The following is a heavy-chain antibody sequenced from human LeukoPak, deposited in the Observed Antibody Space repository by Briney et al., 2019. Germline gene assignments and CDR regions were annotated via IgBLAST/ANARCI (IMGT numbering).Heavy chain of an antibody. D-gene: IGHD1-1*01. V-gene: IGHV3-74*01. CDR2: INGDGSST. CDR3: ARGGLNALEAFDI. J-gene: IGHJ3*02. CDR1: GFSFSSYW. Sequence: GGFLRLSCAASGFSFSSYWMHWVRQAPGKGLVWVSRINGDGSSTRYADSVKGRFTISRDNAKNTLYLQMNSLRAEDTAVYYCARGGLNALEAFDIWGQGTLVTVCS.